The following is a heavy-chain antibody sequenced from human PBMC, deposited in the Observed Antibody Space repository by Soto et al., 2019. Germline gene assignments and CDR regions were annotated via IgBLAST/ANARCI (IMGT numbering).Heavy chain of an antibody. CDR2: ISSSSSYT. CDR1: GFTFSDYY. CDR3: AGDRSSIAATPYSNWFGP. D-gene: IGHD5-12*01. Sequence: PGGSLRLSCAPSGFTFSDYYMSWIRQAPGKGLEWVSYISSSSSYTNYADSVKVRFTISRDNAKKSLYLQMNSLRAEDTPVYYCAGDRSSIAATPYSNWFGPLGHATRVTV. V-gene: IGHV3-11*06. J-gene: IGHJ5*02.